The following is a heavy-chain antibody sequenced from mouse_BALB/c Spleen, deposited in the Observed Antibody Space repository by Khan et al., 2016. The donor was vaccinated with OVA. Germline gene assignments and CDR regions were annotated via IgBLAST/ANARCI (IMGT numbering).Heavy chain of an antibody. CDR1: GFSLTNYG. CDR2: IWSGGNK. D-gene: IGHD2-10*01. J-gene: IGHJ4*01. CDR3: SRQPYYHYYIMDY. Sequence: QVQLKQSGPGLVAPSQSLSITCTISGFSLTNYGVHWVRQPPGKGLEWLGVIWSGGNKDYSAPFISRLSISKDNSKSQIFLKMNNLQTDDTAMYYCSRQPYYHYYIMDYWGQGTSVTVSS. V-gene: IGHV2-6-1*01.